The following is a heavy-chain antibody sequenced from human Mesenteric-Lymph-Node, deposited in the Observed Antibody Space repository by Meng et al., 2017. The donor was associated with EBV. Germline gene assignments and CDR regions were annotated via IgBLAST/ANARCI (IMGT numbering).Heavy chain of an antibody. J-gene: IGHJ5*02. CDR2: IWFDGSQK. CDR3: IRDRSSDWYFGWFDP. V-gene: IGHV3-33*01. Sequence: VRLEGCWVGGAQPGKSLRLSLAGYGFRFDTYGMHWVRQAPDKGLEWVGVIWFDGSQKYYADSVKGRFIISRDNSKDTLYLQMNSLRVEDTAVYYCIRDRSSDWYFGWFDPWGQGTLVTVSS. CDR1: GFRFDTYG. D-gene: IGHD2-21*02.